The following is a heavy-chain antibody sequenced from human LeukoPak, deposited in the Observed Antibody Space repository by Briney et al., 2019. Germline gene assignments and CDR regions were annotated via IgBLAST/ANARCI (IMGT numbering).Heavy chain of an antibody. D-gene: IGHD1-26*01. V-gene: IGHV1-24*01. J-gene: IGHJ4*02. CDR3: ARGPKYSGSYLDY. Sequence: ASVTVSCKMSGYPLDRSYMHWVRQAPVKGLEWLGGFAPEDGETIYAQKFQGRVAMTQDSSTDTAYLELSSLRSEDTAVYYCARGPKYSGSYLDYWGQGTLVTVSS. CDR1: GYPLDRSY. CDR2: FAPEDGET.